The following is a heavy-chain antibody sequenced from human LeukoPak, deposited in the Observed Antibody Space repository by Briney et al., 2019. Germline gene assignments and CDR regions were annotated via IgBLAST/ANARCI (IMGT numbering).Heavy chain of an antibody. CDR3: ATEADDGTYGGWFDP. CDR2: ISSGGTYT. V-gene: IGHV3-21*06. D-gene: IGHD4-17*01. CDR1: GFTFSSYT. J-gene: IGHJ5*02. Sequence: GGSLRLSCAVSGFTFSSYTINWVRQAPGKGLEWVSSISSGGTYTYYAESVKGRFTISRDNAKNLLYLQMNSLRAEDTAVYYCATEADDGTYGGWFDPWGQGTQVTVSS.